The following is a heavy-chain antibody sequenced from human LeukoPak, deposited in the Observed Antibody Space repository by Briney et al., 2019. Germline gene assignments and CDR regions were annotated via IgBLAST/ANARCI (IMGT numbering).Heavy chain of an antibody. J-gene: IGHJ3*02. D-gene: IGHD1-20*01. Sequence: ASVKVSCKASGYTFTGYYMHWVRQGPGQGLEWMGWINPNTGGTNYAQKFQDRVIMTRDTSISTAYMELSRLRSDDTAMYYCARLKAYNSKAFDIWGQGTVVTVSS. CDR2: INPNTGGT. CDR3: ARLKAYNSKAFDI. V-gene: IGHV1-2*02. CDR1: GYTFTGYY.